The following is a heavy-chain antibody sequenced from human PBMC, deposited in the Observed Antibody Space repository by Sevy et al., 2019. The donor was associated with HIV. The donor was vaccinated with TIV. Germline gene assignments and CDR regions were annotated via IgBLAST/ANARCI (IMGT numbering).Heavy chain of an antibody. D-gene: IGHD1-26*01. CDR1: GFTFSSYA. V-gene: IGHV3-23*01. J-gene: IGHJ4*02. Sequence: GGSLRLSCAASGFTFSSYAMSWVRQAPGKGLEWVSAISGSGGSTYYGDSVKGRFTISRDNTKNTLYLQMNSLRAEDTAVYYCAKPRRSGSSPPYFDYWGQGTLVTVSS. CDR2: ISGSGGST. CDR3: AKPRRSGSSPPYFDY.